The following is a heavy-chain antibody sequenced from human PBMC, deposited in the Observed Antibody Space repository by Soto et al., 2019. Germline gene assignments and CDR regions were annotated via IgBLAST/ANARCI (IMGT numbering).Heavy chain of an antibody. V-gene: IGHV3-33*01. J-gene: IGHJ4*02. Sequence: QVQLVESGGGVIQLGRSLTVSCAGSGFTFRDYGMHWVRQAPGKGLEWVAVIWYDGSNKYYVDSVKGRFTISRDNSKNTLYLQMTSLRAEDTAIYYCARQSLGNIRLRGFDYWGQGTLVTVSS. CDR1: GFTFRDYG. CDR2: IWYDGSNK. CDR3: ARQSLGNIRLRGFDY. D-gene: IGHD1-1*01.